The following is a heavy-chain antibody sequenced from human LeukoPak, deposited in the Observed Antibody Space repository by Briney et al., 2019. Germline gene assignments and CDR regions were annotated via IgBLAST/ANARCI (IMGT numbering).Heavy chain of an antibody. CDR1: GGSISSYY. CDR2: TCYSGST. D-gene: IGHD6-13*01. J-gene: IGHJ5*02. Sequence: SETLSLTCTVSGGSISSYYWSWIRQPPGKGLEWIAYTCYSGSTNYNPSLKSRVTISVDTSKNQFSLKLSSVTAADTAVYYCATGIAPNWFDPWGQGTLVTVSS. V-gene: IGHV4-59*01. CDR3: ATGIAPNWFDP.